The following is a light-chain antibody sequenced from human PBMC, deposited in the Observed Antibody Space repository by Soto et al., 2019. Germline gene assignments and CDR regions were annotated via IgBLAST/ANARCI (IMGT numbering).Light chain of an antibody. V-gene: IGKV1-39*01. J-gene: IGKJ1*01. CDR3: QQSYTVPPT. CDR1: ETISTY. Sequence: DIQMTQSPSSLSAYVGDRVTITCRASETISTYLHWYQQKPGKAPKVLISNASRLQSGVPSRFSGSGSGTDFTLNIRGLQPEDSATYFCQQSYTVPPTFGQGTKVDIK. CDR2: NAS.